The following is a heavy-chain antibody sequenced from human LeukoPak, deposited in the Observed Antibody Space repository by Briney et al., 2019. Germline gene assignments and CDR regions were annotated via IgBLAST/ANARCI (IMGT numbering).Heavy chain of an antibody. D-gene: IGHD2-2*01. CDR1: GYTFTGYY. V-gene: IGHV1-2*02. CDR2: INPNSGGT. CDR3: ARAKRDIVVVPAAMPPWFDP. J-gene: IGHJ5*02. Sequence: ASVKVSCKASGYTFTGYYMHWVRQAPGQGLEWMGWINPNSGGTNYAQKFQGRVTMTRDTSISTAYMELSRLRSDDTPVYYCARAKRDIVVVPAAMPPWFDPWGQGTLVTVSS.